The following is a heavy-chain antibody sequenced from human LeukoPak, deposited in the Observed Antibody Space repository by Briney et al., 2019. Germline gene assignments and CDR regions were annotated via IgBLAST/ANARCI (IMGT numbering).Heavy chain of an antibody. CDR3: ARDKLGSGYASDFDY. Sequence: TGGSLRLSCAASGFSVSSNYMNWVRQAPGKGLEWVSAIYTGGTTYYADSVKGRFTISRDNSKNTLYLQMNNLRAEDSALYFCARDKLGSGYASDFDYWGQGTLVTVSS. D-gene: IGHD6-19*01. J-gene: IGHJ4*02. V-gene: IGHV3-66*02. CDR2: IYTGGTT. CDR1: GFSVSSNY.